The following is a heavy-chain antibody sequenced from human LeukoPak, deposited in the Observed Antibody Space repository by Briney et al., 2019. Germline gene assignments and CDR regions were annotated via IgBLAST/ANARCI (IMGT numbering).Heavy chain of an antibody. CDR1: GFTLSSYW. CDR2: IKSDGSRT. J-gene: IGHJ4*02. CDR3: ARGNSHSFDY. D-gene: IGHD4-11*01. Sequence: GGSLRLSCAASGFTLSSYWTDWVRQTPRKRRVWVSRIKSDGSRTSYADSVKSRFTIFRDNAKNTLYLQMNSLRAEDTAVYYCARGNSHSFDYWGKGALVTVSS. V-gene: IGHV3-74*01.